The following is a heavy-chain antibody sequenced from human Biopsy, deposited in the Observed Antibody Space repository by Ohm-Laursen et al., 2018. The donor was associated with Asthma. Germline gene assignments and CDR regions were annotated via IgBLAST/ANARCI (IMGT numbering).Heavy chain of an antibody. CDR1: GFKFDEYT. J-gene: IGHJ4*02. Sequence: SLRLSCTAYGFKFDEYTMHWVRQAPGKGLEWVSGISWNSATIGYADSVEGRFTISRDNAKNSVFLHMDSLRPEDTAFYYCAKVRSDWVITESFDYWGQGVLVTVSS. CDR2: ISWNSATI. D-gene: IGHD3-22*01. CDR3: AKVRSDWVITESFDY. V-gene: IGHV3-9*01.